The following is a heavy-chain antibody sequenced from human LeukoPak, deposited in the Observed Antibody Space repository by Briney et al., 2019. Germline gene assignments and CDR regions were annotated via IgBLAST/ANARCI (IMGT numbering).Heavy chain of an antibody. Sequence: SETLSLTCTVSGGSISSYYWSWIRQPPGKGLEWIGEIYHSGSTNYNPSLKSRVTISVDKSKNQFSLKLSSVTAADTAVYYCASLYSSGWYGSTGEAFDIWGQGTMVTVSS. CDR2: IYHSGST. CDR3: ASLYSSGWYGSTGEAFDI. CDR1: GGSISSYY. V-gene: IGHV4-59*12. D-gene: IGHD6-19*01. J-gene: IGHJ3*02.